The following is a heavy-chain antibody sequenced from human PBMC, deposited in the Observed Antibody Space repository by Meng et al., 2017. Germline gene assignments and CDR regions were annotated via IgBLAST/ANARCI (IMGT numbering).Heavy chain of an antibody. D-gene: IGHD1-1*01. CDR1: GYTFTSYA. Sequence: VQILQSWAELRKPGAPVEGFWKASGYTFTSYATHWVRQAPGQRLEWMGWINAGNGNTKYSQKFQSRVTITRDTSASTAYMELSSLRSEDTAVYYWARDDLERLSPFDYWGQGTLVTVSS. CDR2: INAGNGNT. CDR3: ARDDLERLSPFDY. V-gene: IGHV1-3*01. J-gene: IGHJ4*02.